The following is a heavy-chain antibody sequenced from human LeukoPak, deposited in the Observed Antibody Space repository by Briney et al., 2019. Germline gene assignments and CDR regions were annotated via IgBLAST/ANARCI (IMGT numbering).Heavy chain of an antibody. CDR3: VRGRYDFWSGYYLSY. D-gene: IGHD3-3*01. J-gene: IGHJ4*02. Sequence: SETLSLTCAVYGGSFSGYYWSWIRQPPGKGLEWSGEINHRGSTNYNPSLKSRVTISVDTSKNQFSLKLSSVTAADTAVYYCVRGRYDFWSGYYLSYWGQGTLVTVSS. CDR1: GGSFSGYY. V-gene: IGHV4-34*01. CDR2: INHRGST.